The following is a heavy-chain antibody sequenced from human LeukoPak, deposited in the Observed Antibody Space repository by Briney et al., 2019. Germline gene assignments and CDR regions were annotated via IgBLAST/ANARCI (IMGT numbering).Heavy chain of an antibody. CDR1: GGTFSSYA. CDR2: IIPILSIA. V-gene: IGHV1-69*04. D-gene: IGHD3-9*01. J-gene: IGHJ4*02. CDR3: ARSYDILTATPFY. Sequence: SVKVSCKASGGTFSSYAIIWVRQAPGQGLEWMGRIIPILSIANYAQKFQGRVTITADKSTSTAYMELSSLRSEDTAVYYYARSYDILTATPFYWGQGTLVTVSS.